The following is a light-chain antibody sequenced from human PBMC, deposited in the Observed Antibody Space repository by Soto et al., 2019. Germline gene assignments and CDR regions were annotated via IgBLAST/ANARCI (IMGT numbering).Light chain of an antibody. Sequence: EIVLTQSPATLSLSPGERATLSCRASQSVSSYLAWYQQKPAQAPRLLLYDASTRATGIPARFSGSGSGTDFTLTITSLEPEDFAVYYCQQRSNWPPTFGQGTKVEIK. J-gene: IGKJ1*01. CDR1: QSVSSY. V-gene: IGKV3-11*01. CDR3: QQRSNWPPT. CDR2: DAS.